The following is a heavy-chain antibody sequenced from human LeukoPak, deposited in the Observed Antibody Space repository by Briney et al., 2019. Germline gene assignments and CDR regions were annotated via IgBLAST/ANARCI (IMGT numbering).Heavy chain of an antibody. Sequence: GGSLRLSCAASGFIFRNYAMSWVRQAPGKGLEWVSAITGSGDTTYYADSVKGRFTISRDNSKNTLYVEMNTLRAEDTAVYYCAKWGDYGILTGYYVSDFWGQGTLVTVSS. CDR3: AKWGDYGILTGYYVSDF. D-gene: IGHD3-9*01. CDR2: ITGSGDTT. V-gene: IGHV3-23*01. CDR1: GFIFRNYA. J-gene: IGHJ4*02.